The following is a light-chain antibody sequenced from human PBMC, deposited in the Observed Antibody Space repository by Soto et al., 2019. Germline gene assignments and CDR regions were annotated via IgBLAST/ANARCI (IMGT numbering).Light chain of an antibody. CDR3: QTWGSGTVV. V-gene: IGLV4-69*01. CDR1: SGHSSYA. CDR2: LNSDGSH. Sequence: QSVLTQSPSASASLGASVKLTCTLSSGHSSYAIAWHHQQPEKGPRYLMKLNSDGSHSKGDGIPDRFSGSSSGAERYLTISSLQSEDEADYYCQTWGSGTVVFGGGTKLTVL. J-gene: IGLJ2*01.